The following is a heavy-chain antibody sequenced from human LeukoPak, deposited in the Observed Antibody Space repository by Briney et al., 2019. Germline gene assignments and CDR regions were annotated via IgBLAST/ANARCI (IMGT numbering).Heavy chain of an antibody. CDR1: GGSFSDYY. J-gene: IGHJ4*02. CDR2: INHSGNT. V-gene: IGHV4-34*01. D-gene: IGHD1-26*01. CDR3: ARAVRNTVWDKYYFDY. Sequence: SETLSLTCAVYGGSFSDYYWTWIRQPPGKGLEWIGEINHSGNTNYNPSLKSRLTISVDTSKNQFSLKLSSVTAADTAVYYCARAVRNTVWDKYYFDYWGQGTLVTVSS.